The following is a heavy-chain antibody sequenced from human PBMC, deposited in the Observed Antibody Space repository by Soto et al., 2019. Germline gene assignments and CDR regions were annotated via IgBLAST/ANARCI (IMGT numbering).Heavy chain of an antibody. Sequence: QVQLQESGPGLVKPSGTLSLTCAVSGGSFTSNNWWTWVRQPPGQGLEWIGEIYRTGSTNYNPSLKSRVTTSLDKSANQCSLKVTSLTAADTAVYYCASRDPGTSVDYWGQGTLVTVSS. CDR1: GGSFTSNNW. D-gene: IGHD1-7*01. CDR2: IYRTGST. J-gene: IGHJ4*02. V-gene: IGHV4-4*02. CDR3: ASRDPGTSVDY.